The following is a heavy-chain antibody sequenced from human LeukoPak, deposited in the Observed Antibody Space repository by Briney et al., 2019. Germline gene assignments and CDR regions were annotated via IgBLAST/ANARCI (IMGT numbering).Heavy chain of an antibody. CDR3: ARDTRYFDRGLDF. D-gene: IGHD3-9*01. V-gene: IGHV4-59*11. CDR2: IYHSGST. Sequence: SETLSLTCTVSGGSISSHYWSWIRQPPGKGLEWIAYIYHSGSTNSNPSLESRVAISVDTSRNQVSLRPSSVTAADTAVYYCARDTRYFDRGLDFWGQGTLVTVSS. CDR1: GGSISSHY. J-gene: IGHJ4*02.